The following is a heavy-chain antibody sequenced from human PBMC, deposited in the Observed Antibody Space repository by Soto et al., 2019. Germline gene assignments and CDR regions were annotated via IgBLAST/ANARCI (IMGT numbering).Heavy chain of an antibody. Sequence: ASVKVSCKTSGYTFTSYFITWVRQAPGQGREWMGWISVYNGNTNYAQMLQGRVTMTTDTSTSTGYLELRSLRSDDTAVYYCARQNYYSGMDVWGQGTTVTVSS. CDR3: ARQNYYSGMDV. J-gene: IGHJ6*02. CDR1: GYTFTSYF. V-gene: IGHV1-18*01. CDR2: ISVYNGNT.